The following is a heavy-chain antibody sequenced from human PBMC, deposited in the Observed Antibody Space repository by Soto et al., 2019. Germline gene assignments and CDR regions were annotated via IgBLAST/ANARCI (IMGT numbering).Heavy chain of an antibody. CDR2: ISSGGNT. V-gene: IGHV3-23*01. CDR1: GFPLSSYH. D-gene: IGHD3-16*01. J-gene: IGHJ4*02. Sequence: GGSPSLPCAASGFPLSSYHMLLVLPAPGKGLEWVSAISSGGNTYYADSVKGRFTIFRDNSNNMMYLQLKSLRADDTAVYYCAREFRLGAVGTVGFDYWGQGTLVNVTS. CDR3: AREFRLGAVGTVGFDY.